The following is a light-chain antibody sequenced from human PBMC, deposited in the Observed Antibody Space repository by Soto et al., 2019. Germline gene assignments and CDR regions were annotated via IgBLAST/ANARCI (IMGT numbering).Light chain of an antibody. V-gene: IGKV3-15*01. CDR1: QSVSSN. CDR3: QQYNNWPPIT. J-gene: IGKJ5*01. CDR2: GAS. Sequence: EIVMTQSPATLSVSPGERATLSCRASQSVSSNLAWYQQKPGQAPRLLISGASTRATGIPARFSGSGSGTEFTLTISSLQSEDFAVYYWQQYNNWPPITFGQGTRLEIK.